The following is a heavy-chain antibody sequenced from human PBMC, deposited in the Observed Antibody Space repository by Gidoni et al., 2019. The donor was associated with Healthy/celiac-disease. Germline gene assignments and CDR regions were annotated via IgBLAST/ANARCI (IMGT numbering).Heavy chain of an antibody. J-gene: IGHJ4*02. CDR2: RYPGDSDT. CDR1: GYSCTGYW. D-gene: IGHD1-20*01. Sequence: EVQLVQSGAAVKKPGESMKISCKGSGYSCTGYWIGWVRQMPGKGLAWMGIRYPGDSDTRYSPSFQGQVTISADKSISTAYLQWSSLKASDTAMYYCARLPYNWNYDYWGQGTLVTVSS. V-gene: IGHV5-51*01. CDR3: ARLPYNWNYDY.